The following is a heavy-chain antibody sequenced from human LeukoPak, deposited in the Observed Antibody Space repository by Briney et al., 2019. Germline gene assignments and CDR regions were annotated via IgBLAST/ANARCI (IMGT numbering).Heavy chain of an antibody. Sequence: ASVKVSCKASGYTFTSYGISWVRQAPGQGLEWMGWISAYNGNTNYAQKLQGRVTMTTDTSTGTAYMELRSLRSDDTAVYYCARVPADYLGEGFDYWGQGTLVTVSS. CDR1: GYTFTSYG. J-gene: IGHJ4*02. D-gene: IGHD2/OR15-2a*01. CDR3: ARVPADYLGEGFDY. V-gene: IGHV1-18*01. CDR2: ISAYNGNT.